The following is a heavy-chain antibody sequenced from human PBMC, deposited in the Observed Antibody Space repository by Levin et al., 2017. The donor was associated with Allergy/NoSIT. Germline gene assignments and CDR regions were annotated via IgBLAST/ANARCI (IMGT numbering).Heavy chain of an antibody. V-gene: IGHV3-53*01. CDR3: ARDHYDSLTGYYRGDGMDV. CDR2: IYSDDNV. Sequence: GESLKISCAASGFTISGSYMSWVRQAPGKGLEWVSVIYSDDNVDYADSVKGRFTISRDNSKNILYLQMNSLRAEDTAVDYCARDHYDSLTGYYRGDGMDVWGQGTTVTVSS. J-gene: IGHJ6*02. CDR1: GFTISGSY. D-gene: IGHD3-9*01.